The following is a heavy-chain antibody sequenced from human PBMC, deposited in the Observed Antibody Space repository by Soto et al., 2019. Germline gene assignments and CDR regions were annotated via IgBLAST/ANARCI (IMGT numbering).Heavy chain of an antibody. V-gene: IGHV3-23*01. D-gene: IGHD1-26*01. J-gene: IGHJ4*02. CDR2: VSGSGGST. Sequence: EVQLLESGGGLVQPGGSLRLSCAASGFTFSSYAMSWVRQAPGKGLEWVSAVSGSGGSTYYADSVKGRFTISRDNSKNTLYLQMNSLRAEDTAVDYCAKDPRGSYSEYWGQGTLVTVSS. CDR3: AKDPRGSYSEY. CDR1: GFTFSSYA.